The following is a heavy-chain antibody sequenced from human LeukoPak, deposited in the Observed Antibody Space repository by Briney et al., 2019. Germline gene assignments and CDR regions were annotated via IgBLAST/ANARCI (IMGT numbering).Heavy chain of an antibody. Sequence: SETLSLTCTVSGGSISRYYWSWIRQPAGKGLEWIGRIHSSGSTNYNPSLKSRVTMSVDTSKNQFSLKLSSVTAADTAVYYCARVYLAYCGGDCYPTWGQGTLVTVSS. CDR2: IHSSGST. D-gene: IGHD2-21*02. J-gene: IGHJ5*02. CDR1: GGSISRYY. V-gene: IGHV4-4*07. CDR3: ARVYLAYCGGDCYPT.